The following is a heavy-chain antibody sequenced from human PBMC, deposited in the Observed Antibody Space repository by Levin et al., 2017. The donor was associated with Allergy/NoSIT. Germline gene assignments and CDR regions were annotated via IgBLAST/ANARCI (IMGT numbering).Heavy chain of an antibody. V-gene: IGHV1-18*01. J-gene: IGHJ3*02. CDR3: ARDHGTGWYDNAFEI. D-gene: IGHD6-19*01. CDR2: ISPNNGHT. Sequence: ASVKVSCKASGYTFRVYGIIWVRQAPGEGLEWLGWISPNNGHTKVSHKVQGRVTMTTDASTTTAYLDIRSLTSDATAVYYCARDHGTGWYDNAFEIWGQGTLVSVSS. CDR1: GYTFRVYG.